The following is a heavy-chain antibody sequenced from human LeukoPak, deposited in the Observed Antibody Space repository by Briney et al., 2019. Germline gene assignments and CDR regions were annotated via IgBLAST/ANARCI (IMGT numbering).Heavy chain of an antibody. J-gene: IGHJ4*02. CDR1: GFTFSSYG. CDR2: ISYDGSNK. Sequence: GGSLRLSCAASGFTFSSYGMHWVRQAPSKGLEWVAVISYDGSNKYYADSVKGRFTISRDNSKNTLYLQMNSLRAEDTAVYYCAKDRAAAGDFDYWGQGTLVTVSS. D-gene: IGHD6-13*01. V-gene: IGHV3-30*18. CDR3: AKDRAAAGDFDY.